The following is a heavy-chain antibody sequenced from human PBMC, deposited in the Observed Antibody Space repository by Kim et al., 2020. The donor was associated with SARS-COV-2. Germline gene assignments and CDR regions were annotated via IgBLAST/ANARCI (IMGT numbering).Heavy chain of an antibody. J-gene: IGHJ6*02. CDR1: GSTFTSYA. CDR3: ARDLVLLVFGVRLYYYGMDV. Sequence: ASVKVSCKASGSTFTSYAMNWVRQAPVQGLEWMGWFNTNTVNPTYAQGFTGRFVFSLDTSVSTAYLQLSSLKAEDTAVYYCARDLVLLVFGVRLYYYGMDVWGQGTTVTVSS. CDR2: FNTNTVNP. D-gene: IGHD3-3*01. V-gene: IGHV7-4-1*02.